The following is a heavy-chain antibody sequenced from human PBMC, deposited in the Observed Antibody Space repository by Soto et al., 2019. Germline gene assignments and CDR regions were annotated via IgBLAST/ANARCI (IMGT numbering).Heavy chain of an antibody. CDR2: ISYDGSNK. V-gene: IGHV3-30-3*01. CDR1: GFPFSSYA. D-gene: IGHD3-22*01. CDR3: ARGLSRGITMIALEIHY. J-gene: IGHJ4*02. Sequence: GGSLRLSCAASGFPFSSYAMHWVRQAPGKGLELVAIISYDGSNKYYAESVKGRFTISRDNTNNTVHLQMSSLRTEDTAVYYCARGLSRGITMIALEIHYWGQGAMVTVSS.